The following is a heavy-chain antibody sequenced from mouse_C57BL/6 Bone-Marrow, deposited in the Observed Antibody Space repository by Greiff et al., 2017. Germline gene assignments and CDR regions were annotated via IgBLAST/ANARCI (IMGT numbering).Heavy chain of an antibody. J-gene: IGHJ1*03. CDR3: TREVLRWYFDV. CDR1: GYTFTDYE. V-gene: IGHV1-15*01. Sequence: VQLQQSGAELARPGASVTLSCKASGYTFTDYEMHWVKQTPVHGLEWIGAIDPETGGTAYNQKFKGKAILTADKSSSTAYMELRSLTSEDSAVYYCTREVLRWYFDVWGTGTTVTVSS. D-gene: IGHD1-1*01. CDR2: IDPETGGT.